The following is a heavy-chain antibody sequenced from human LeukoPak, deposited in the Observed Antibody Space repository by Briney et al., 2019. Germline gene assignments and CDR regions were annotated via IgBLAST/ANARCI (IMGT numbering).Heavy chain of an antibody. J-gene: IGHJ4*02. CDR3: ARFSSIAAAFDY. D-gene: IGHD6-13*01. CDR1: GGSIRGYY. Sequence: PSETLSLTCSVSGGSIRGYYWSWIRQPPGKGLEWIGYIYSSGSTNYNPSLKSRVTMSVDTSKNQFSLKVSSVTAADTAVYYCARFSSIAAAFDYWGLGTLVTVSS. V-gene: IGHV4-59*01. CDR2: IYSSGST.